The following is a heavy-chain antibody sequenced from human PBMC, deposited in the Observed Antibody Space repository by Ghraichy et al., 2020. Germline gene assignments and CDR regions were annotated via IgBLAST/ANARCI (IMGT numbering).Heavy chain of an antibody. CDR1: GFTFSNYW. CDR3: VGRNYDWNFYFEY. Sequence: GGSLRLSCSASGFTFSNYWMSWVRQAPGKGLEWVANIKQDGSEKYYVDSVKGRFTISRDNAKNSLYLQMNSLRVEDTAVYYCVGRNYDWNFYFEYWGQGTLVTVSS. D-gene: IGHD1-7*01. CDR2: IKQDGSEK. J-gene: IGHJ4*02. V-gene: IGHV3-7*03.